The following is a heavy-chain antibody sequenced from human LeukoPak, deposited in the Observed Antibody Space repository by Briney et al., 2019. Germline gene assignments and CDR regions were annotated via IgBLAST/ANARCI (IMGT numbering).Heavy chain of an antibody. Sequence: GGSLRLSCTASEFTVSNNYMTWVRQAPGKGLEWVSVIYRDGNTYYADTVEGRFTISRDNSKNTLYLQMDSLRAEDTAVYYCAAQALAGEGNYFDPWGQGTLVTVSS. V-gene: IGHV3-53*01. CDR2: IYRDGNT. D-gene: IGHD6-19*01. CDR3: AAQALAGEGNYFDP. J-gene: IGHJ5*02. CDR1: EFTVSNNY.